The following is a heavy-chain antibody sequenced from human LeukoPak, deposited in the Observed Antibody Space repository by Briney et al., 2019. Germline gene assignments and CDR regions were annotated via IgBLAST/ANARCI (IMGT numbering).Heavy chain of an antibody. V-gene: IGHV3-30*02. D-gene: IGHD6-19*01. CDR2: IRYDGSKK. CDR1: GFIFSSYG. CDR3: AKEKTSGGWYPVFDY. J-gene: IGHJ4*02. Sequence: PGGSLRLSCAASGFIFSSYGMHWVRQAPGKGLEWVAFIRYDGSKKYYADSVKGRFTISRDNSKNTLYLQMNSLRAEDTAVYYCAKEKTSGGWYPVFDYWGQGTLVTVSS.